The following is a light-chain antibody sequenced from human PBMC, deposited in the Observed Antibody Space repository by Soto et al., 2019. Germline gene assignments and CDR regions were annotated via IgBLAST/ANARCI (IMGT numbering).Light chain of an antibody. CDR2: KAS. CDR3: QHYNSYSEG. Sequence: DIQMTQSPSTLSGSVGDRVTITCRASQTISSWLAWYQQKPGKAPKLLIYKASTLKSGVPSSFSGSASGKEFTLTIRSLTPDDFATCYCQHYNSYSEGFGQGTKVDTK. V-gene: IGKV1-5*03. J-gene: IGKJ1*01. CDR1: QTISSW.